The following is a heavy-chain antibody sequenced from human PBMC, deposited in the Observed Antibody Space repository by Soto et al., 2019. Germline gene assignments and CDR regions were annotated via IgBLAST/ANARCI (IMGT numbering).Heavy chain of an antibody. D-gene: IGHD4-17*01. CDR2: IYYRGST. J-gene: IGHJ4*02. CDR3: ARVMATVTSYYLDY. V-gene: IGHV4-31*03. CDR1: GGSISNGGYY. Sequence: QVQLQESGPGLVKPSQILSLTCTVSGGSISNGGYYWSWIRQHPGKGLEWIGYIYYRGSTYYNPSLKSRVTISRATSKHQFSLKLSSVTAADTAVYYCARVMATVTSYYLDYWGQGTRVTVSS.